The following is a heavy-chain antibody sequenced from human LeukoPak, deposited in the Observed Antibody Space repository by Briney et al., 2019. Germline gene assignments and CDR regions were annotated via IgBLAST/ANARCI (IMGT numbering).Heavy chain of an antibody. CDR3: ARAASPDFWSGYYMNYFDC. J-gene: IGHJ4*02. Sequence: SQTLSLTCTVSGGSISSGGYYWSWIRQHPGKGLEWIGYIYYSGSTYYNPSLKSRVTISVDTSKNQFSLKLSSVTAADTAVYYCARAASPDFWSGYYMNYFDCWGQGTLVTVSS. CDR2: IYYSGST. V-gene: IGHV4-31*03. CDR1: GGSISSGGYY. D-gene: IGHD3-3*01.